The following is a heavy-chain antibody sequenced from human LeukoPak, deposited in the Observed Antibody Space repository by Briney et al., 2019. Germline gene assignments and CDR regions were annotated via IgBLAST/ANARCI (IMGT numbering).Heavy chain of an antibody. CDR2: IYYSGST. V-gene: IGHV4-39*07. CDR1: GGSISSSSYY. J-gene: IGHJ5*02. Sequence: SETLSLTCTVSGGSISSSSYYWGWIRQPPGKGLEWIGSIYYSGSTYYNPSLKSRVTISVDTSKNQFSLKLSSVTAADTAVYYCARVTFTSSGYNWFDPWGQGTLVTVSS. CDR3: ARVTFTSSGYNWFDP. D-gene: IGHD2/OR15-2a*01.